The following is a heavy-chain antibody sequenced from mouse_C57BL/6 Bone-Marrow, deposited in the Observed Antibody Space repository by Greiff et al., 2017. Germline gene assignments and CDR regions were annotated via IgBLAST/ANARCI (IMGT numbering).Heavy chain of an antibody. J-gene: IGHJ1*03. CDR3: ARNYYGSSQGYCDV. CDR2: INPNYGTT. D-gene: IGHD1-1*01. CDR1: GYSFTDYN. Sequence: EVQLQQSGPELVKPGASVKISCKASGYSFTDYNMNWVKQSNGKSLEWIGVINPNYGTTSYNQKFKGKATLTVDQSSSTAYMQLNSLTSEDSAVNYLARNYYGSSQGYCDVWGTGTTVTVSS. V-gene: IGHV1-39*01.